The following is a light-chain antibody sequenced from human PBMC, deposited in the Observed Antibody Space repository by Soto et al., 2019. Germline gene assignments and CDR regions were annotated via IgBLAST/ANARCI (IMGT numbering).Light chain of an antibody. CDR2: YMS. CDR1: QYVGTR. J-gene: IGKJ1*01. Sequence: EIVLTQSPATLSSSPGETATLSCRASQYVGTRLAWYQHKPGQAPRLLIYYMSMRATGIPARFSGSGSGTDFTLTISNLAPEDFGVYYCHQRQSWPRTFGQGTKVEIK. V-gene: IGKV3-11*01. CDR3: HQRQSWPRT.